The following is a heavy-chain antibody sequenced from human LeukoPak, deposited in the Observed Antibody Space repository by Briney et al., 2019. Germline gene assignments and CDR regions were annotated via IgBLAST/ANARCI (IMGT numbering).Heavy chain of an antibody. J-gene: IGHJ4*02. CDR2: ISGSGGST. Sequence: GGSLRLSCAASGFTFSSYAMSWVRQAPGKGLEWVSAISGSGGSTYYADSVKGRCTISRDNSKDTLYLQMNSLRAEDTAVYYCAKVPSPFGVVRYFDYWGQGTLVTVSS. CDR3: AKVPSPFGVVRYFDY. V-gene: IGHV3-23*01. CDR1: GFTFSSYA. D-gene: IGHD3-3*01.